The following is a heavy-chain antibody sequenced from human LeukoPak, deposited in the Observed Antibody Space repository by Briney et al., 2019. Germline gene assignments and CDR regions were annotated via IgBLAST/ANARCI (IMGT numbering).Heavy chain of an antibody. Sequence: SETLSLTCTVSGGSISSSSYYWGWIRQPPGKGLEWIGSIYYSGSTYYNPSLKSRVTISVDTSKNQFSLKLSSVTAADTAVYYCARLGYCSGGSCLYFHYWGQGTLVTVSS. CDR3: ARLGYCSGGSCLYFHY. CDR1: GGSISSSSYY. V-gene: IGHV4-39*01. J-gene: IGHJ4*02. D-gene: IGHD2-15*01. CDR2: IYYSGST.